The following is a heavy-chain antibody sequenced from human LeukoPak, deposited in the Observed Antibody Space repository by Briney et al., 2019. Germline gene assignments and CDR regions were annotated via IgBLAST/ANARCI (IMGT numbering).Heavy chain of an antibody. CDR2: IIPIFGTA. J-gene: IGHJ5*02. Sequence: SVEVSCKASGGTFSSYAISWVRQAPGQGLEWMGGIIPIFGTANYAQKFQGRVTITADNSTSTAYMELSSLRSEDTAVYYCAREGGSSWYRWFDAWGQGTLATVSS. V-gene: IGHV1-69*06. CDR3: AREGGSSWYRWFDA. D-gene: IGHD6-13*01. CDR1: GGTFSSYA.